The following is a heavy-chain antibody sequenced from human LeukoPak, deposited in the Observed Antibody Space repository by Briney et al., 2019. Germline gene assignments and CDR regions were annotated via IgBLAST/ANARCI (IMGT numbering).Heavy chain of an antibody. CDR2: INAGNGNT. Sequence: ASVKVSCKASGYTFTSYAMHWVRQAPGQRREWMGWINAGNGNTKYSQKFQGRVTITRDTSASTAYMELSSLRSEDTAVYYCARDPALLWFGEIDYWGQGTLVTVSS. CDR3: ARDPALLWFGEIDY. CDR1: GYTFTSYA. V-gene: IGHV1-3*01. D-gene: IGHD3-10*01. J-gene: IGHJ4*02.